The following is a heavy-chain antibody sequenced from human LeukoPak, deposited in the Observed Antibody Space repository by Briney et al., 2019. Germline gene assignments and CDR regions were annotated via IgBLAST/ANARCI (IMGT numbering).Heavy chain of an antibody. J-gene: IGHJ6*03. V-gene: IGHV4-4*09. D-gene: IGHD4-17*01. CDR3: ARHVATTVTRGYSCHPMDV. CDR1: GASISTYY. Sequence: SETLSLTCTASGASISTYYWSWIRQPPGEGLEWIAYIAPSGGAVYNPSLNSRLTVSVDTSKNQFSLKQNSVTAADTAVYYCARHVATTVTRGYSCHPMDVWGKGTTVSVSS. CDR2: IAPSGGA.